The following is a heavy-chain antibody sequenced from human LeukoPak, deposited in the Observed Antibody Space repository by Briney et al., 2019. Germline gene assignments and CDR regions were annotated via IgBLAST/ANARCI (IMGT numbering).Heavy chain of an antibody. V-gene: IGHV1-8*02. CDR2: MNPNSGNT. CDR1: GYTFTGYD. J-gene: IGHJ4*02. CDR3: AREGPYYFDY. Sequence: GASVKVSCKASGYTFTGYDINWVRQATGQGLEWMGWMNPNSGNTGYAQKLQGRVTMTTDTSTSTAYMELRSLRSDDTAVYYCAREGPYYFDYWGQGTLVTVSS.